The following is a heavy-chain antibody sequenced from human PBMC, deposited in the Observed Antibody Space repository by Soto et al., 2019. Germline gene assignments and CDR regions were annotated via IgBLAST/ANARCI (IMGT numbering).Heavy chain of an antibody. CDR3: ARDSTYCGGDCRNPPPSTIIYGMDV. J-gene: IGHJ6*02. CDR2: IYYSGST. CDR1: GGSISSGGYY. Sequence: QVQLQESGPGLVKPSQTLSLTCTVSGGSISSGGYYWSWIRQHPGKGLEWIGYIYYSGSTYYNPSLTSQVTISVATSKNQFSLKLSSVTAADTAVYYCARDSTYCGGDCRNPPPSTIIYGMDVWGQGTTVTVSS. D-gene: IGHD2-21*02. V-gene: IGHV4-31*01.